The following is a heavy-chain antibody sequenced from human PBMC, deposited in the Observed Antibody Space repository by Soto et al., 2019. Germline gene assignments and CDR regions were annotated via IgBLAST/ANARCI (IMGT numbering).Heavy chain of an antibody. D-gene: IGHD1-26*01. CDR2: IYHSGST. CDR1: DGSIISTNW. CDR3: EKAYRGWFDP. V-gene: IGHV4-4*02. J-gene: IGHJ5*02. Sequence: QVQLQESGPGLVKPSGTLSLTCAVSDGSIISTNWWSWVRQPPGKGLEWIGEIYHSGSTNYNPSLKGRVTMSVDQSKNQFSLRVTSVTAADTAIYYCEKAYRGWFDPWGQGTLVTVSS.